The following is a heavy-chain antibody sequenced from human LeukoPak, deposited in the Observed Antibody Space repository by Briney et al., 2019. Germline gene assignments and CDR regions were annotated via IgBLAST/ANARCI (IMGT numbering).Heavy chain of an antibody. V-gene: IGHV3-74*01. Sequence: GGSLRPSCVASGFTFRTSWMHWVRQAPGKGLVWVSRMNTDGVDTTYADSVKGRFTMSRDNAKNTLYLQMNSLRAEDTAVYYCAKGIEGATDYWGQGTLVTVSS. CDR2: MNTDGVDT. D-gene: IGHD1-26*01. J-gene: IGHJ4*02. CDR3: AKGIEGATDY. CDR1: GFTFRTSW.